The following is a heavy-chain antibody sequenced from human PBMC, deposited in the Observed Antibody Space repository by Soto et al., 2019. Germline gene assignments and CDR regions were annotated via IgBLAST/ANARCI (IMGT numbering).Heavy chain of an antibody. CDR2: IIPILGIA. J-gene: IGHJ6*03. CDR3: ARDVVVVGASAPPFYYYYYMDV. Sequence: SVKVSCKASGGTFSSYTISWVRQAPGQGLEWMGRIIPILGIANYAQKFQGRVTITADKSTSTAYMELSSLRSEDTAVYYCARDVVVVGASAPPFYYYYYMDVWGKGTTVTVSS. V-gene: IGHV1-69*04. D-gene: IGHD2-15*01. CDR1: GGTFSSYT.